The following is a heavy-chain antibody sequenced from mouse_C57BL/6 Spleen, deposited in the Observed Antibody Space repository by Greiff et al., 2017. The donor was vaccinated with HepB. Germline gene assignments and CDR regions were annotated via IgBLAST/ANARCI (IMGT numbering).Heavy chain of an antibody. CDR2: INPSNGGT. J-gene: IGHJ4*01. CDR1: GYTFTSYW. D-gene: IGHD1-1*01. CDR3: ARPSPYYYGSLYAMDY. Sequence: QVQLQQPGTELVKPGASVKLSCKASGYTFTSYWMHWVKQRPGQGLEWIGNINPSNGGTNYNEKFKSKATLTVDKSSSTAYMQLSSLTSEDSAVYYCARPSPYYYGSLYAMDYWGQGTSVTVSS. V-gene: IGHV1-53*01.